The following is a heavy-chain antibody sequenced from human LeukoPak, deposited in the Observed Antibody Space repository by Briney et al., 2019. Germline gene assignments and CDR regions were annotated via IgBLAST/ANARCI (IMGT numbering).Heavy chain of an antibody. V-gene: IGHV1-18*01. Sequence: ASVKVSCKASGYTFTSYGISWVRQAPGQGLECMGWINPYNGNTNYALKLQGRVTMTTDTSTSTAYMELRSLRSDDTAVYYCARENDFWSGYYLGMDVWGQGTTVTVSS. D-gene: IGHD3-3*01. CDR2: INPYNGNT. CDR3: ARENDFWSGYYLGMDV. CDR1: GYTFTSYG. J-gene: IGHJ6*02.